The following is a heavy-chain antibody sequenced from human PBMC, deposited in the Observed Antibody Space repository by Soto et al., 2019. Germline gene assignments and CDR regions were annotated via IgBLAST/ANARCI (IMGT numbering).Heavy chain of an antibody. CDR2: ISAGNADT. CDR1: GYSFTSYA. D-gene: IGHD5-18*01. V-gene: IGHV1-3*05. CDR3: ARGDGYSIDY. J-gene: IGHJ4*02. Sequence: QVQLVQSGAEEKKPGASVKVSCKASGYSFTSYAMHWVRQAPGQRLEWMGWISAGNADTKYSQKLQGAVTITRDTSASTACMEMSSLRYEDTAVYYCARGDGYSIDYWGQGTLVTVSS.